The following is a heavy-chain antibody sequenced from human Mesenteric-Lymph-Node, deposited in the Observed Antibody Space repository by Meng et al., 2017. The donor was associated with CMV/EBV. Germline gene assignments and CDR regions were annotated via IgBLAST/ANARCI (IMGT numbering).Heavy chain of an antibody. V-gene: IGHV3-74*01. J-gene: IGHJ4*02. CDR3: ARGNWNYFDY. D-gene: IGHD1-1*01. CDR2: INTDGSIT. Sequence: GGSLRLSCAASGFIFSNYWMQWVRQAPGKGLVWVSDINTDGSITRYADSVKGRFTISRDNAKNTLYLQMNSLRAEDTAVYYCARGNWNYFDYWGQGTLVTVSS. CDR1: GFIFSNYW.